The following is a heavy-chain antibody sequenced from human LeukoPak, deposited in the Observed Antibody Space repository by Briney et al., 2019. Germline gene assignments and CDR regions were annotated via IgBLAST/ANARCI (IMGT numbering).Heavy chain of an antibody. Sequence: PGGSLRLSCIASGFTFTNFAMNWVRQAPGKGLEWVSAVSGGSEDAHYADSVRGRFTISRDNLKNMVFLQMSNLRVEDTATYYCAKGSGFQLPTPRDSWGLGTLVSVSS. CDR1: GFTFTNFA. D-gene: IGHD2-21*01. V-gene: IGHV3-23*01. CDR3: AKGSGFQLPTPRDS. J-gene: IGHJ4*02. CDR2: VSGGSEDA.